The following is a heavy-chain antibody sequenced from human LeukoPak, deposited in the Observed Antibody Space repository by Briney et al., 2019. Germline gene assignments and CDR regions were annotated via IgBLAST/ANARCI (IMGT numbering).Heavy chain of an antibody. Sequence: GESLKISCKGSGYSFTSYWISWVRQMPGKGLEWMGIIYPGDSDTRYSPSFQGQVTISADKSISTAYLQWSSLKASDTAMYYCARPNLDYYDSSGPDAFDIWGQGTMVTVSS. V-gene: IGHV5-51*01. D-gene: IGHD3-22*01. CDR3: ARPNLDYYDSSGPDAFDI. CDR1: GYSFTSYW. J-gene: IGHJ3*02. CDR2: IYPGDSDT.